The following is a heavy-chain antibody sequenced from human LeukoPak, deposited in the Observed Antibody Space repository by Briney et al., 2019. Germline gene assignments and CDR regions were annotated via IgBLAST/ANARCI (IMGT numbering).Heavy chain of an antibody. J-gene: IGHJ4*02. V-gene: IGHV3-33*08. D-gene: IGHD3-22*01. CDR2: IWYDGSNK. Sequence: PGGSLRLSCAASGFTFSSYGMHWVHQAPGKGLEWVAVIWYDGSNKYYADSVKGRFTISRDNSKNTLYLQMNSLRAEDTAVYYCARGADYYDSSGYCWGQGTLVTVSS. CDR1: GFTFSSYG. CDR3: ARGADYYDSSGYC.